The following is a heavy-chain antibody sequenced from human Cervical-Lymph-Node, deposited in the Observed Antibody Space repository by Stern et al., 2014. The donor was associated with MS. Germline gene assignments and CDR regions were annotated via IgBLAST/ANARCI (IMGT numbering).Heavy chain of an antibody. J-gene: IGHJ4*02. CDR1: GFTFSDYF. CDR2: ISSSCDIL. D-gene: IGHD1-1*01. CDR3: VRGLGSNDDF. Sequence: VQLVESGGGLVQPGGSLRLSCAVSGFTFSDYFMTWVRQAPGKGLECLSYISSSCDILHYADSVRGRFTISRDNAKNSLYLHMNSLRGEDTAVYYCVRGLGSNDDFWGQGTLVTVSS. V-gene: IGHV3-11*01.